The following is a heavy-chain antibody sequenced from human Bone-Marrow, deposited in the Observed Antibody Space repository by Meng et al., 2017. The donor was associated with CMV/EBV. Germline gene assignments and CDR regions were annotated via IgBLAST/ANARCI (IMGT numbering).Heavy chain of an antibody. CDR3: AKDSGLVVANLPYYYYGMDV. CDR2: IESDGRIT. D-gene: IGHD2-15*01. V-gene: IGHV3-74*03. J-gene: IGHJ6*02. Sequence: GGSLRLSCAVSGFTFRSYWMHWVRQAPGKGLVWVSRIESDGRITTYADSVKGRFIISRDNAKNTLYLQMNSLRAEDTAVYYCAKDSGLVVANLPYYYYGMDVWGQGTTVTVSS. CDR1: GFTFRSYW.